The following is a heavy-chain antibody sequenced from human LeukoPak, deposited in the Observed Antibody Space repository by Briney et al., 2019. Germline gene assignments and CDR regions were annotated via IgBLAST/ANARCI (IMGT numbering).Heavy chain of an antibody. D-gene: IGHD2-2*01. CDR3: ARGSCSSTSCYYYFDY. Sequence: PGGSLRLSCAASGFTFTSYWMQWVRQAPGKGPVWVSRINHDGSDTAYADSVEGRFTISRDNTENTLYLQMNSLRAEDTAVYYCARGSCSSTSCYYYFDYWGQGTLVTVSS. V-gene: IGHV3-74*01. J-gene: IGHJ4*02. CDR1: GFTFTSYW. CDR2: INHDGSDT.